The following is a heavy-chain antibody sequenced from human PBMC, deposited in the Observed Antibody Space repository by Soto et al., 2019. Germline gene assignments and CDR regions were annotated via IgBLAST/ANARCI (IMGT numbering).Heavy chain of an antibody. D-gene: IGHD3-10*01. CDR1: GDSISSYF. J-gene: IGHJ4*02. V-gene: IGHV4-4*07. CDR2: VHTSGST. CDR3: ARVYRGAMVRGVAFFYYFDY. Sequence: SETLSLTCTVSGDSISSYFWSWIRQPAGKGLEWIGRVHTSGSTYYNPSLKSRVTISVDTSKNQFSLKLSSVTAADTAVYYCARVYRGAMVRGVAFFYYFDYWSQGTLVTVSS.